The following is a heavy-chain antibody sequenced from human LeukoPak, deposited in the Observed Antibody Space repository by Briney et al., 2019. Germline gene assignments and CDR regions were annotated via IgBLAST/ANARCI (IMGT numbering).Heavy chain of an antibody. Sequence: ASVKVSCKASGYTFTGYYMHWVRQAPGQGLEWMGWINPNSGGTNYAQKFQGRVTMTRDTSISTAYMELSRLRSDDTAVYYCARVQRENWGQEEGAFDFWGQGTMVTVSS. V-gene: IGHV1-2*02. D-gene: IGHD7-27*01. J-gene: IGHJ3*01. CDR1: GYTFTGYY. CDR3: ARVQRENWGQEEGAFDF. CDR2: INPNSGGT.